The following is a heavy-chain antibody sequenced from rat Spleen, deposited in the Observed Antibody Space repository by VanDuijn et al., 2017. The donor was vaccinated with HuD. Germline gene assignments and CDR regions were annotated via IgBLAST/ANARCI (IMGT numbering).Heavy chain of an antibody. D-gene: IGHD4-2*01. V-gene: IGHV5-22*01. CDR2: ISYEGSGS. CDR1: GFTFSDYY. CDR3: ARGDFRGFLDY. J-gene: IGHJ2*01. Sequence: EVQLVESGGGLVQPGRSLKLSCAASGFTFSDYYMAWVRQVPKKGLEWVASISYEGSGSYYGDSVKGRFTISRDNAKNTLYLEMNSLRSEDTATYYCARGDFRGFLDYWGRGVLVTVSP.